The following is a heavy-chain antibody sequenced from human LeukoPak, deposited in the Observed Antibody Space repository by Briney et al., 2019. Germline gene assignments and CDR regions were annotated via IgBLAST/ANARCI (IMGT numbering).Heavy chain of an antibody. V-gene: IGHV4-4*07. Sequence: PSETLSLTCTVSGGSISSYYWSWIRQPAGKGLEWIGRIYTSGSTNYNPSLKSRVTISVDTSKDQFSLKLTSVTAADTAVYYCARATSIYGSGSYPFDYWGQGTLVTVSS. CDR3: ARATSIYGSGSYPFDY. D-gene: IGHD3-10*01. J-gene: IGHJ4*02. CDR2: IYTSGST. CDR1: GGSISSYY.